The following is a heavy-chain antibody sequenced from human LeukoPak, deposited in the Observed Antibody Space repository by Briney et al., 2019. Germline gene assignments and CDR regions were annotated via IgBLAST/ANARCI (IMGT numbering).Heavy chain of an antibody. V-gene: IGHV1-18*01. CDR3: ARVAGESDV. D-gene: IGHD3-10*01. CDR1: GYTFTSFG. J-gene: IGHJ6*02. CDR2: ISAYNGIT. Sequence: ASVKVSCKASGYTFTSFGISWVRQAPGQGLEWMGWISAYNGITNYAQRFQGRVTVTTDTSTRTAFMELRSLRSDDTAVYYCARVAGESDVWGQGTTVTVSS.